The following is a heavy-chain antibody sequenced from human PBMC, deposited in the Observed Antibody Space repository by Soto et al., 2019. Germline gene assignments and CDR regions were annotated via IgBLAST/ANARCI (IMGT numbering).Heavy chain of an antibody. CDR1: GYTFTSYA. CDR2: INAGNGNT. V-gene: IGHV1-3*01. CDR3: ARHAVDSSGFTDY. D-gene: IGHD6-19*01. J-gene: IGHJ4*02. Sequence: ASVKVACKASGYTFTSYAMHWVRQAPGQRLEWMGWINAGNGNTKYSQKFQGRVTITRDTSASTAYMELSSLRSEDTAVYYCARHAVDSSGFTDYWGQGTLVTVSS.